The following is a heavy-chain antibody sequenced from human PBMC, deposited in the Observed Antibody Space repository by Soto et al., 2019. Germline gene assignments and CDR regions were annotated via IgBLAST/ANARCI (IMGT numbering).Heavy chain of an antibody. CDR1: GFTFSSYA. CDR2: ISWNSGSI. Sequence: PGGSLRLSXAASGFTFSSYAMHWVRQAPGKGLEWVSGISWNSGSIGYAGSVKGRFTISRDNAKNSLYLQMNSLRAEDTALYYCAKDIVRYGYYYGMDVWGQGTTVTVSS. J-gene: IGHJ6*02. V-gene: IGHV3-9*01. D-gene: IGHD1-20*01. CDR3: AKDIVRYGYYYGMDV.